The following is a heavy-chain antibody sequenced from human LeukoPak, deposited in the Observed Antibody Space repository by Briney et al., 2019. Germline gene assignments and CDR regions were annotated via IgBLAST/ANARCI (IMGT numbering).Heavy chain of an antibody. V-gene: IGHV3-21*01. D-gene: IGHD4-17*01. CDR2: ISSSSSYI. J-gene: IGHJ4*02. Sequence: GGSLRLSCAASGFTFSSYSMNWVRQAPGKGLECVSSISSSSSYIYYADSVKGRFTISRDNAKNSLYLQMSRLRAEDTAVYYCARDRSYYGDYTFFDYWGQGTLVTVSS. CDR1: GFTFSSYS. CDR3: ARDRSYYGDYTFFDY.